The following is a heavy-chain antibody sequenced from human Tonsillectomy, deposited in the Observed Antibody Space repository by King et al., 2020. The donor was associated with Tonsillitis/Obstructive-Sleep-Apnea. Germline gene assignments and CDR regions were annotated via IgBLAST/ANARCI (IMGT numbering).Heavy chain of an antibody. D-gene: IGHD3-22*01. V-gene: IGHV1-24*01. Sequence: QLVQSGAEVKKPGASVKVSCKVSGYTLTELSMHWVRQAPGKGLEWMGGFDPEDGETIYAQKFKGRVTMTEDTSTDTAYMELSSLRSEDTAVYYCATAPLYYYDSSALTLHHWGQGTLVTVSS. CDR3: ATAPLYYYDSSALTLHH. J-gene: IGHJ1*01. CDR1: GYTLTELS. CDR2: FDPEDGET.